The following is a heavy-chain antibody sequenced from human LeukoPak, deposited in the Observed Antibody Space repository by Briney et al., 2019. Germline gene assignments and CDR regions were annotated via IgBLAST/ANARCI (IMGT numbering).Heavy chain of an antibody. CDR3: AKDEIRVAGAFDI. CDR1: GFTFSGHN. Sequence: GGSLRLSCAASGFTFSGHNMNWVRQAPGKGLEWVSSISSSSSYIYYADSVKGRFTISRDNAKNSLYLQMNSLRAEDTAVYYCAKDEIRVAGAFDIWGQGTMVTVSS. J-gene: IGHJ3*02. CDR2: ISSSSSYI. D-gene: IGHD2-15*01. V-gene: IGHV3-21*01.